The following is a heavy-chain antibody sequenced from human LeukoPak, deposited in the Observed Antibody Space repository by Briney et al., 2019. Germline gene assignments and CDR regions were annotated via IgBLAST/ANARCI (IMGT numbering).Heavy chain of an antibody. CDR1: GGTFISYA. J-gene: IGHJ3*02. V-gene: IGHV1-69*01. CDR3: ARGNLLNYYDSSGYAERGAFDS. D-gene: IGHD3-22*01. CDR2: IIPIFGTA. Sequence: SVKVFCKASGGTFISYAISWVRQAPGQGLEWMGGIIPIFGTANYAQKFQGRVTITADESTSTAYMELSSLRSEDTAVYYCARGNLLNYYDSSGYAERGAFDSWGQGTMVTVCS.